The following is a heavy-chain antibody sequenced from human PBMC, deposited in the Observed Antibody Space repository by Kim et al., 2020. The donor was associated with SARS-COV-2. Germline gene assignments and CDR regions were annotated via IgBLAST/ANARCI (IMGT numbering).Heavy chain of an antibody. CDR3: AKSLFGGCDY. V-gene: IGHV3-23*01. Sequence: ADSARSRYNISEENSKKTLYLQMNSLRAEDTAIYYCAKSLFGGCDYWGQGTLVTVSS. J-gene: IGHJ4*02. D-gene: IGHD3-10*02.